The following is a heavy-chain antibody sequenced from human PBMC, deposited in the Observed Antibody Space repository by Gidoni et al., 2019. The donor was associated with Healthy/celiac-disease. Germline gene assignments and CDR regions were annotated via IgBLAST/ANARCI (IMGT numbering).Heavy chain of an antibody. CDR2: ISGSGCST. CDR1: GFTVSSYA. Sequence: EVQLLEAGGGLVQPGGSLRLSCAASGFTVSSYAMSWVRQAPGKGLGWVSAISGSGCSTYYADSVMGRFTISRDNSKNTLYLQMNSLRAEDTAVYYCAKDRVVGAIPLFDYWGQGTLVTVSS. J-gene: IGHJ4*02. CDR3: AKDRVVGAIPLFDY. D-gene: IGHD1-26*01. V-gene: IGHV3-23*01.